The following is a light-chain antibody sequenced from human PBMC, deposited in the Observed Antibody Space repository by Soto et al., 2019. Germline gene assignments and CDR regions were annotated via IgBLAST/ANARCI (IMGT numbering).Light chain of an antibody. Sequence: EIVLTQSPGTLSLSPGERPTLSCRASQSVSSSYLAWYKQKPGQAPRLLIYGASSRATGIPDRFSGSGSGTDFTLTISRLEPEDFAVYYCQQYGSSPLTFGGGTKVEIK. V-gene: IGKV3-20*01. CDR1: QSVSSSY. CDR2: GAS. CDR3: QQYGSSPLT. J-gene: IGKJ4*01.